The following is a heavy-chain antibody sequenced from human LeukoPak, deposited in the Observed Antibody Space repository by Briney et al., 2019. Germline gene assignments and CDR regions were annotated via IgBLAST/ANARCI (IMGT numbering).Heavy chain of an antibody. D-gene: IGHD5-24*01. V-gene: IGHV3-30*04. Sequence: GGSLRLSCAASGFTFSSYAMHWVRQAPGKGLEWVAVISYDGSNKYYADSVKGRFTIFRDNSKNTLYLQMNSLRAEDTAVYYCAREGDGYNLRPFDYWGQGTLVTVSS. CDR1: GFTFSSYA. CDR2: ISYDGSNK. J-gene: IGHJ4*02. CDR3: AREGDGYNLRPFDY.